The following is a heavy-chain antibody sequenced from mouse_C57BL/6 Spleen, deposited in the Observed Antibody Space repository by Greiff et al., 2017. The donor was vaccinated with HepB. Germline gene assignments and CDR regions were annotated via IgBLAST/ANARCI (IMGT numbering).Heavy chain of an antibody. J-gene: IGHJ3*01. CDR2: INPNNGGT. Sequence: EVQLQQSGPELVKPGASVKMSCKASGYTFTDYNMHWVKQSHGKSLEWIGYINPNNGGTSYNQKFKGKATLTVNKSSSTAYMELRSLTSEDPAVYYCARPTVVATRAWFAYWGQGTLVTVSA. D-gene: IGHD1-1*01. CDR1: GYTFTDYN. V-gene: IGHV1-22*01. CDR3: ARPTVVATRAWFAY.